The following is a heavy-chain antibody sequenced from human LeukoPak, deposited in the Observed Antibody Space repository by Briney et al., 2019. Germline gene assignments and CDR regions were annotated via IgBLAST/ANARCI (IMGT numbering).Heavy chain of an antibody. CDR3: ARGDNWAFDY. D-gene: IGHD1-20*01. CDR2: ISGSGGST. CDR1: GFTFGDYA. J-gene: IGHJ4*02. Sequence: GSLRLSRTASGFTFGDYAMSWVRQAPGKGLEWVSAISGSGGSTYYADSVKGRFTVSRDNAKNSLDLQMNSLRVDDTAVYYCARGDNWAFDYWGQGTLVTVSS. V-gene: IGHV3-23*01.